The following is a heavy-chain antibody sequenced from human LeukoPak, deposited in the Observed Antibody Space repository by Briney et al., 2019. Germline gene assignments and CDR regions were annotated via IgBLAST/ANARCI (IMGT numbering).Heavy chain of an antibody. D-gene: IGHD1-26*01. CDR2: INHCGST. CDR1: GGSLSGYC. V-gene: IGHV4-34*04. Sequence: KPSETLSLTCSVYGGSLSGYCWGWIRQPPGKGQELIGEINHCGSTNNNPSLKSRDNISANTSKHQLSLTLSSVTAADTAVYYCARVHGSSKAEFDYWGQGTPVTVSS. CDR3: ARVHGSSKAEFDY. J-gene: IGHJ4*02.